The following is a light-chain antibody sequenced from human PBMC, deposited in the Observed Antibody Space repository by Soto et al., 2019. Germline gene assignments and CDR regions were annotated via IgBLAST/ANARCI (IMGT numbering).Light chain of an antibody. V-gene: IGKV3-15*01. Sequence: EIVMTQSPATLSVSPCEGATLSCRASQSFSSNLAWYQQKPGQAPRLLIYGASTRATGIPARFSGSGSGTEFTLTISSLQSEDFAVYYCQQYNNWPPWTFGQGTKVDIK. CDR3: QQYNNWPPWT. CDR2: GAS. J-gene: IGKJ1*01. CDR1: QSFSSN.